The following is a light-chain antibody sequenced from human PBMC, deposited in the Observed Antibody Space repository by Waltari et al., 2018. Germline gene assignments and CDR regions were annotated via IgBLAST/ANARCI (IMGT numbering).Light chain of an antibody. V-gene: IGKV3-11*01. J-gene: IGKJ4*01. CDR1: QSVTRY. Sequence: IVLTQSPATLSLSPGERATLSCRASQSVTRYLAWYQQKPGQAPRLLISDASNRAAGIPARFSGSGFETDFTLTNSSLEPEDSAVYYCQQRSSWPSFGGGTKVEIK. CDR3: QQRSSWPS. CDR2: DAS.